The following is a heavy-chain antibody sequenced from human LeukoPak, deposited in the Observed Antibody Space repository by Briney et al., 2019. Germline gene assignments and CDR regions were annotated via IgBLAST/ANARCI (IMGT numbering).Heavy chain of an antibody. V-gene: IGHV1-2*02. J-gene: IGHJ5*02. CDR1: GYTFTGYY. Sequence: GSVNVSRKASGYTFTGYYMHSVRQAPGQGLECVAWIYPNNGGTNYAQKFQGRVTITRERPISTAYMDLSRQRSGDPAGCDFPRGRRDIVVVPADIWFDPWGQGTLVTVSS. CDR2: IYPNNGGT. CDR3: PRGRRDIVVVPADIWFDP. D-gene: IGHD2-2*01.